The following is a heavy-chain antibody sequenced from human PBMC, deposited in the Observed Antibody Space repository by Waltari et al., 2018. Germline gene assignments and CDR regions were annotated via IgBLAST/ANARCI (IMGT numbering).Heavy chain of an antibody. CDR1: GFTLSSYW. D-gene: IGHD3-22*01. V-gene: IGHV3-7*01. Sequence: EVQLVESGGGLVQPGGSLGLSCEAAGFTLSSYWMSWVRQAPGKGPEWVANIKKDGSEEYYVDSVRGRFTISRDNAKNSLYLQMNSLRPEDTAVYYCARDQWFAFDIWGQGTMVTVSS. J-gene: IGHJ3*02. CDR2: IKKDGSEE. CDR3: ARDQWFAFDI.